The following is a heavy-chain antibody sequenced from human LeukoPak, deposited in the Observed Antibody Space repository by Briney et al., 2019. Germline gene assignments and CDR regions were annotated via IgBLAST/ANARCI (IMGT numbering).Heavy chain of an antibody. CDR3: ARDTGVATTGSPLGS. CDR2: ISYSGST. V-gene: IGHV4-59*01. CDR1: GGSISSYN. J-gene: IGHJ5*02. D-gene: IGHD1-1*01. Sequence: PSETLSLTCTVSGGSISSYNWSWIRQPPGKGLEWIGYISYSGSTNYNPSLKSRVTISVDTSKNQFSLNLTSVTAADTAVYYCARDTGVATTGSPLGSWGQGTLVTVSS.